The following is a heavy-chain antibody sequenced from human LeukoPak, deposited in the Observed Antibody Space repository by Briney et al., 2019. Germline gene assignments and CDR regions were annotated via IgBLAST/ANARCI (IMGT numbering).Heavy chain of an antibody. CDR3: ARTKNYSNYVRYYYMDV. V-gene: IGHV4-34*01. Sequence: PSETLSLTCAVYGRSFSDYYWSWIRQPPGKGQEWIGEISHRGSTDYNPSLQSRITISVDTSTNQFSLNLNSVTAADTAVYYCARTKNYSNYVRYYYMDVWGRGTTVTVSS. J-gene: IGHJ6*03. CDR1: GRSFSDYY. CDR2: ISHRGST. D-gene: IGHD4-11*01.